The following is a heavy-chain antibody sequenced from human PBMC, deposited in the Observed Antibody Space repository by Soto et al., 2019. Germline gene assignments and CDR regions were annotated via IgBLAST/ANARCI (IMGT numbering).Heavy chain of an antibody. CDR3: ARGGSSLDYYYGMDV. V-gene: IGHV1-2*04. Sequence: GASVKVSCKASGYTFTGYYMHWVRQAPGQGLEWMGWINPNSGGTNYAQKFQGWVTMTRDTSISTAYMELSRLRSDDTAVYYCARGGSSLDYYYGMDVWGQGTTVTVSS. CDR1: GYTFTGYY. J-gene: IGHJ6*02. CDR2: INPNSGGT.